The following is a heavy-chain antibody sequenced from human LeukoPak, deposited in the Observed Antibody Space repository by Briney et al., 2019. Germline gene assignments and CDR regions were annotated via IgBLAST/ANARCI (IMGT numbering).Heavy chain of an antibody. J-gene: IGHJ4*02. D-gene: IGHD1-26*01. CDR3: XXXGWWELLEDY. CDR2: ISSSSSYI. V-gene: IGHV3-21*01. CDR1: GFTFSSYS. Sequence: GGSLRLSCAASGFTFSSYSMNWVRQAPGKGLEWVSSISSSSSYIYYADSVKGRFTISRDNAKNSLFLQMNSLRAEDTAVYYCXXXGWWELLEDYWGQGTLVTVSS.